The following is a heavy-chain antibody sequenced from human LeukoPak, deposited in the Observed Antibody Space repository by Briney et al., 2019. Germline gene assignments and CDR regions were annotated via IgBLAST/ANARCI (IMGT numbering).Heavy chain of an antibody. CDR1: GGSISSYY. D-gene: IGHD3-22*01. CDR3: ARTLPHYDSSGYYFDY. J-gene: IGHJ4*02. V-gene: IGHV4-59*01. Sequence: PSETLSLTCTVSGGSISSYYWSWIRQPPGKGLEWIGYIYYSGSTNYNPSLKSRVTISVDTSKNQFSLKLSSVTAADTAVYYCARTLPHYDSSGYYFDYWGQGTLVTVSS. CDR2: IYYSGST.